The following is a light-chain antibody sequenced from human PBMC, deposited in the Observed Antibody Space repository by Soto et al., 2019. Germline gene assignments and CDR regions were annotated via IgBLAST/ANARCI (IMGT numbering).Light chain of an antibody. Sequence: QTVVTQEPSLTVSPGGTVNITCGSSTGAVTNGHYPYWFQQKPGQAPRALIYDTDNKHSWTPPRFSGSLLGGKAALTLSGAQPEDEPEYYCLLSYSGRLYVFGTGTKLTVL. CDR1: TGAVTNGHY. V-gene: IGLV7-46*01. J-gene: IGLJ1*01. CDR3: LLSYSGRLYV. CDR2: DTD.